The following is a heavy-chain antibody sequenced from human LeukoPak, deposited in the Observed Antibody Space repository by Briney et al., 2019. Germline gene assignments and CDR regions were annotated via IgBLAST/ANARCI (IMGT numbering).Heavy chain of an antibody. CDR2: ISYDGSNK. J-gene: IGHJ4*02. D-gene: IGHD5-18*01. CDR3: ATPYSYGYYFDY. V-gene: IGHV3-30*03. CDR1: GFTFSNYD. Sequence: GRSLRLSCATSGFTFSNYDMHWVRQAPGKGLEWVAVISYDGSNKYFADSVRGRFTISRDNSENTLYLQMSSLRAEDTAVYYCATPYSYGYYFDYWGQGTLVTVSS.